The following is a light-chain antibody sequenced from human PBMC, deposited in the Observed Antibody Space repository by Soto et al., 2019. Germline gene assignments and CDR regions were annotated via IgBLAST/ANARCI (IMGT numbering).Light chain of an antibody. CDR3: QVYGSSPKT. Sequence: IVLTQSPGTLSLSPGERATLSCRASQSVRSSLAWYHHKPGEAPRLLISDASIRAAGIPDRFSGSGSGTDFTLTISRLEPEDFALYYCQVYGSSPKTFGQGTKVEFK. CDR2: DAS. V-gene: IGKV3-20*01. J-gene: IGKJ1*01. CDR1: QSVRSS.